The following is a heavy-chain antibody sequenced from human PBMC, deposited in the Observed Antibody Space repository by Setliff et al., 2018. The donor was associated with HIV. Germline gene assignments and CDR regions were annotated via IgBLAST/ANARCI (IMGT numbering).Heavy chain of an antibody. CDR1: GLHVRGAW. CDR2: VKIDSDGGTI. J-gene: IGHJ3*02. V-gene: IGHV3-15*01. D-gene: IGHD6-19*01. Sequence: PGESLKISCKPSGLHVRGAWMNWVRQAPGKGLEWVGRVKIDSDGGTIDYAAPVQGRFVISRDDSQNLLSLQLNALRTEDTGVYYCTTATIPPAGWGALDIWGPGTTVTVSS. CDR3: TTATIPPAGWGALDI.